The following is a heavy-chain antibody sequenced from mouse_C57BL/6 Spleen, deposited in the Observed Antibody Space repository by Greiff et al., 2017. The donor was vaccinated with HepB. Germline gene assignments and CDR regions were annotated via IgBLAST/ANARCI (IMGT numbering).Heavy chain of an antibody. CDR3: GRGGCMMRGWDWYVDV. CDR1: DSEVFPIAY. D-gene: IGHD2-3*01. Sequence: VQLQQSGSELRSPGSSVKLSCKDFDSEVFPIAYMSWVRQKPGHGFEWIGGILPSIGRTIYGEKFEDKATLDADTLSNTAYLELNSRTSEDSAIYYGGRGGCMMRGWDWYVDVWGTGTTVTVSS. CDR2: ILPSIGRT. V-gene: IGHV15-2*01. J-gene: IGHJ1*03.